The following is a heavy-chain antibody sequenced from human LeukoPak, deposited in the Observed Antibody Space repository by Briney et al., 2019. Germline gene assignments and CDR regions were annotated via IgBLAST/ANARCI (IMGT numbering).Heavy chain of an antibody. J-gene: IGHJ4*02. Sequence: SETLSLTCAVYGGSFSGYYWSWIRQPPGKGLEWIGEINHSGSTNYNPSLKSRVTISVDTSKNQFSLKLSSVTAADTAVYYCAREIVEVPAATGGDYLIQTLLFDYWGQGTLVTVSS. CDR1: GGSFSGYY. CDR2: INHSGST. V-gene: IGHV4-34*01. CDR3: AREIVEVPAATGGDYLIQTLLFDY. D-gene: IGHD2-2*01.